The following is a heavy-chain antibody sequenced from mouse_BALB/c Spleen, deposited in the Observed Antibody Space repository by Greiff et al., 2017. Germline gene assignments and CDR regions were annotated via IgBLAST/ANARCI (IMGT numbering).Heavy chain of an antibody. CDR3: ARDRDYYGPAWFAY. CDR2: INSNGGST. Sequence: EVKLVESGGGLVQPGGSLKLSCAASGFTFSSYGMSWVCQTPDKRLELVATINSNGGSTYYPDSVKGRFTISRDNAKNTLYLQMSSLKSEDTAMYYCARDRDYYGPAWFAYWGQGTLVTVSA. V-gene: IGHV5-6-3*01. D-gene: IGHD1-2*01. CDR1: GFTFSSYG. J-gene: IGHJ3*01.